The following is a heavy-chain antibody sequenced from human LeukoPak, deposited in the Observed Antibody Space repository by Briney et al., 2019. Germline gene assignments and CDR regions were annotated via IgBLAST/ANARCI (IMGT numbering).Heavy chain of an antibody. CDR1: GGSISSYY. J-gene: IGHJ4*02. CDR2: IYYSGST. CDR3: ARTYCSSTSCYDLFDY. V-gene: IGHV4-59*01. D-gene: IGHD2-2*01. Sequence: KPSETLSLTRTVSGGSISSYYWSWIRQPPGKGLEWIGYIYYSGSTNYNPSLKSRVTISVDTSKNQFSLKLSSVTAADTAVYYCARTYCSSTSCYDLFDYWGQGTLVTVSS.